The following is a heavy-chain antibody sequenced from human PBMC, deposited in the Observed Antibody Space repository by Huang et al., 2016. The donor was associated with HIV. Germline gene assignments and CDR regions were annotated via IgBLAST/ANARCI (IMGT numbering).Heavy chain of an antibody. D-gene: IGHD3-10*01. CDR2: IYYSGDT. V-gene: IGHV4-39*01. J-gene: IGHJ4*02. CDR3: ARHFGSWSGYFDS. CDR1: GGSITDSNYY. Sequence: QLQLQESGPGLVRPSETLSLICTVSGGSITDSNYYWGGIRQPPGKGLGGIGSIYYSGDTDDHPSLKSRVTRSVDTSKNRFSLDIRSVAVADTAIYYCARHFGSWSGYFDSWGQGTLVPVSS.